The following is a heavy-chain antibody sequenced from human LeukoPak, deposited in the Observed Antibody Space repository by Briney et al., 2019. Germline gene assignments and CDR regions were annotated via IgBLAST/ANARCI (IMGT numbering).Heavy chain of an antibody. V-gene: IGHV3-72*01. CDR1: GFTFSDHY. CDR3: TRVVLVGTTYSYFDY. CDR2: TRKKTNSYTT. Sequence: GGSLRLSCAASGFTFSDHYMDWVRQAPGKGLEWVGRTRKKTNSYTTEYAASVKGRFTISRDDSKNSLYLQMNSLKAEDTAVYYCTRVVLVGTTYSYFDYWGQGTLVTVSS. J-gene: IGHJ4*02. D-gene: IGHD1-26*01.